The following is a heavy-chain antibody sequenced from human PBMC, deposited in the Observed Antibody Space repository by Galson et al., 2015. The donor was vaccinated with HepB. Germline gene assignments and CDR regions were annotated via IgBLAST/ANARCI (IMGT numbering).Heavy chain of an antibody. CDR1: GFTFSSYS. CDR3: ARGRRLQPRPGGSFDY. CDR2: ISSSSSYI. V-gene: IGHV3-21*01. Sequence: SLRLSCAASGFTFSSYSMNWVRQAPGKGLEWVSSISSSSSYIYYADSVKGRFTISRDNAKNSLYLQMNSLRAEDTAVYYCARGRRLQPRPGGSFDYWGQGTLVTVSS. D-gene: IGHD4-11*01. J-gene: IGHJ4*02.